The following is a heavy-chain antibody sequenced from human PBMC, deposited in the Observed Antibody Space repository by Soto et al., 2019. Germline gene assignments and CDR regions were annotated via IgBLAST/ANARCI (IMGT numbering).Heavy chain of an antibody. Sequence: QVQLVESGGGVVQPGRSLRLSCAASGFAFSAYGMHWVRQAPGKGLEWVAVISHDGSNTYYTDSVKGRFTISRDNSQNTLYLQMNSLRVQDTAHYFCAKDHDRQIARGRVSEFDPWGQGALVTVSS. J-gene: IGHJ5*02. CDR3: AKDHDRQIARGRVSEFDP. V-gene: IGHV3-30*18. CDR2: ISHDGSNT. D-gene: IGHD3-22*01. CDR1: GFAFSAYG.